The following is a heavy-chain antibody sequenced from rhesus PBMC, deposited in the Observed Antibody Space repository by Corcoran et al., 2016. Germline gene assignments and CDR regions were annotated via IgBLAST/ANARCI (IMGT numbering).Heavy chain of an antibody. J-gene: IGHJ4*01. D-gene: IGHD4-23*01. CDR1: GGSISSNY. CDR3: ARDRSNFFWGFDY. Sequence: QLQLQESGPGLVKPSETLSLTCAVSGGSISSNYWRWIRQPPGTGLEWIGRISGSGGSTDYNPSLKSRVTISTDTSKNQFSLKLSSVTAADTAVYYCARDRSNFFWGFDYWGQGVLVTVSS. CDR2: ISGSGGST. V-gene: IGHV4-173*01.